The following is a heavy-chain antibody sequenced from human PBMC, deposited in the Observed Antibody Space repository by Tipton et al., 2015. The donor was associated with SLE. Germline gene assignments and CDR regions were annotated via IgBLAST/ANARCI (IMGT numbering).Heavy chain of an antibody. CDR3: ARGTDYGDSDYFYGMDV. D-gene: IGHD4-17*01. V-gene: IGHV4-30-2*01. Sequence: TLSLTCAVSGGSINSGDYSWSWIRQPPGKGLEWIGYIFHSGNAYYNPSLKSRVTISIDTSKSQFSLKLNSVTAADTAVYYCARGTDYGDSDYFYGMDVWGLGTTVTVSS. CDR1: GGSINSGDYS. J-gene: IGHJ6*02. CDR2: IFHSGNA.